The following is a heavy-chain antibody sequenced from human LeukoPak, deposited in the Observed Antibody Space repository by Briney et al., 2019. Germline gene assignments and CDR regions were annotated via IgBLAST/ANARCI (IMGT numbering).Heavy chain of an antibody. V-gene: IGHV3-33*01. J-gene: IGHJ4*02. CDR3: TRGYYDSSGSFDY. Sequence: PGRSLSLSCAASGFTFSSYGMHWVRQAPGKGLEWVAVIWYDGSNKYYADSVKGRFTISRDNSKNTLYLQMNSLRAEDTAVYYCTRGYYDSSGSFDYWGQGTLVTVSS. CDR2: IWYDGSNK. CDR1: GFTFSSYG. D-gene: IGHD3-22*01.